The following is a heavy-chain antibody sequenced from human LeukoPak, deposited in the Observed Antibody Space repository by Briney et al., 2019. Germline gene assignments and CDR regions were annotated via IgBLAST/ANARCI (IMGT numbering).Heavy chain of an antibody. D-gene: IGHD2-15*01. Sequence: PGRSLRLSFAASGFTFSSYTMHWVRQAPGKGLEWVAVISYDGSNKYYADSVKGRFTISRDNSKKTLYLQMNSLRAEDTAVYYCARDPAPRMTAFDIWGQGTMVTVSS. CDR3: ARDPAPRMTAFDI. V-gene: IGHV3-30-3*01. CDR2: ISYDGSNK. J-gene: IGHJ3*02. CDR1: GFTFSSYT.